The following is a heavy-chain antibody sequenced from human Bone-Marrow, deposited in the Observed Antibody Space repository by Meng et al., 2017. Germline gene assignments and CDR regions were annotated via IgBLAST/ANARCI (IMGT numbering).Heavy chain of an antibody. CDR2: IYYSGST. V-gene: IGHV4-39*07. Sequence: QLQRQESGPGRVKPSEPLSLTCTVSGGSISSSSYYWGWIRQPPGKGLEWIGSIYYSGSTYYNPSLKSRVTISVDTSKNQFSLKLSSVTAADTAVYYCARVRIDSSGWYSIQHWGQGTLVTVSS. J-gene: IGHJ1*01. CDR1: GGSISSSSYY. D-gene: IGHD6-19*01. CDR3: ARVRIDSSGWYSIQH.